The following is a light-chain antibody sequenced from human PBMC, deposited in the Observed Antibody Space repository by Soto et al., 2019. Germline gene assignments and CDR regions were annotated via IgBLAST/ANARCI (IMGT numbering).Light chain of an antibody. CDR2: LAS. J-gene: IGKJ2*01. V-gene: IGKV4-1*01. CDR1: QSVLYNSNNKNY. CDR3: QQYYSTPRT. Sequence: DIVMTQSPDSLAVSLGERATINCKSSQSVLYNSNNKNYLAWYQQKPGQPPKLLIYLASTRESGVPDRFSGSGSGTDFTLTISSLQAEDVAVYYCQQYYSTPRTFGQGTKLEIK.